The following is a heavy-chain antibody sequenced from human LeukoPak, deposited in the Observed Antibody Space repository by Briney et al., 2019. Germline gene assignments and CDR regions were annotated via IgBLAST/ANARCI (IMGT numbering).Heavy chain of an antibody. CDR2: MSGSSSDI. CDR1: GVTFRAFS. V-gene: IGHV3-21*01. J-gene: IGHJ5*02. CDR3: ARGWGRSWDEPWFDA. Sequence: GGSLRLSCAASGVTFRAFSMNWVRQAPRKGLDGVSSMSGSSSDIYYAHSVKGRFTISRNNAKNLLYLEMTSLRPEDTAVYYCARGWGRSWDEPWFDAWGQGIRVTAYS. D-gene: IGHD3-16*01.